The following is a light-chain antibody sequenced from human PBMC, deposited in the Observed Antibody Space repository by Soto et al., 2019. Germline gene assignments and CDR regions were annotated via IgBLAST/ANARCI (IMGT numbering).Light chain of an antibody. CDR1: QGIISY. V-gene: IGKV1-9*01. CDR2: AAS. CDR3: QQLNSYPIT. Sequence: DIQLTPSPSFLAPSLGTSVTITCRASQGIISYLAWYQQKPGKAPKLLIYAASTLQSGVPSRFSGSGSGTDFTLTISSLQPEDFATYYCQQLNSYPITFGQGTRLENK. J-gene: IGKJ5*01.